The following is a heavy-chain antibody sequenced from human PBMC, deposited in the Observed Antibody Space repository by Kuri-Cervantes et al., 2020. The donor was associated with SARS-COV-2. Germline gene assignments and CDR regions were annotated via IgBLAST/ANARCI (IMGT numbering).Heavy chain of an antibody. J-gene: IGHJ4*02. CDR2: ISGSGGTI. CDR1: GFTFSSYA. Sequence: GESLKISCAASGFTFSSYAMSWVRQAPGKGLEWVSAISGSGGTIYYADSVKGRFTISRGNAKNSLYLQMNSLRAEDTAVYYCARDLKTSRETDYWGQGTLVTVSS. D-gene: IGHD3-10*01. CDR3: ARDLKTSRETDY. V-gene: IGHV3-23*01.